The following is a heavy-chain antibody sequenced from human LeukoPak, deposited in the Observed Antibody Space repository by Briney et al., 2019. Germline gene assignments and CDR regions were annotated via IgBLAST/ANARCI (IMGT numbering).Heavy chain of an antibody. CDR3: ARDYDSGYCSGGSCRTYYHYYGMDV. V-gene: IGHV3-30-3*01. CDR1: GFTFSSYA. J-gene: IGHJ6*02. Sequence: PGGSLRLSCAASGFTFSSYAMHWVRQAPGKGLEWVAVISYDGSNKYYADSVKGRFTISRDNSKNTLYLQMNSLRAEDTAVYYCARDYDSGYCSGGSCRTYYHYYGMDVWGQGTTVTVSS. D-gene: IGHD2-15*01. CDR2: ISYDGSNK.